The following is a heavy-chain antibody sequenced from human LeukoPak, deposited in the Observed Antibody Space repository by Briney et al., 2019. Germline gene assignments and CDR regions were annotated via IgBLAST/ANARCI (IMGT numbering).Heavy chain of an antibody. CDR3: ARYRCSSTSCFVDY. CDR1: GFTFSNYA. J-gene: IGHJ4*02. V-gene: IGHV3-64*01. Sequence: QSGGSLRLSCAASGFTFSNYAMSWVRQAPGKGLEYVSAISSNGGSTYYANSVKGRFTISRDNSKNTLYLQMGSLRAEDMAVYYCARYRCSSTSCFVDYWGQGTLVTVSS. CDR2: ISSNGGST. D-gene: IGHD2-2*01.